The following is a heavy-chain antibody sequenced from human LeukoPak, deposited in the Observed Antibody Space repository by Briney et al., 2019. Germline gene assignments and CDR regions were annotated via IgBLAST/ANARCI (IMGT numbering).Heavy chain of an antibody. J-gene: IGHJ4*02. CDR3: ARRRAVAGTYYFDY. Sequence: GESLKISCKGSGYTFTTYWIGWVRQMPGKGLEWMGIIYPSDSNIRYSPSFQGQVTISADKSITTAYLQWSSLKASDTAMYYCARRRAVAGTYYFDYWGQGTLVTVSS. D-gene: IGHD6-19*01. V-gene: IGHV5-51*01. CDR2: IYPSDSNI. CDR1: GYTFTTYW.